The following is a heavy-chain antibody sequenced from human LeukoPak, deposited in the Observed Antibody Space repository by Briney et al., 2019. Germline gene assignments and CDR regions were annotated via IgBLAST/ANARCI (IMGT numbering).Heavy chain of an antibody. J-gene: IGHJ4*02. D-gene: IGHD3-22*01. Sequence: GGSLRLSCAASGFTFSNAWMSWVRQAPGKGLEWVGRIKSKTDGGTTDYAAPVKGRFTISRDDSKNTLYPQMNSLKTEDTAVYYCTTDPYYYDSSSNDYWGQGTLVTVSS. CDR1: GFTFSNAW. CDR2: IKSKTDGGTT. CDR3: TTDPYYYDSSSNDY. V-gene: IGHV3-15*01.